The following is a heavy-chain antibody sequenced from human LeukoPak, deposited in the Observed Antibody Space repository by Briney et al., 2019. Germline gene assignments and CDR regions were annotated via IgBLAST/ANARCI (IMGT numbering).Heavy chain of an antibody. D-gene: IGHD3-16*02. J-gene: IGHJ1*01. CDR3: ARGLSAEYFQH. CDR1: GYTFTIYY. Sequence: ASVKVSCKASGYTFTIYYMHWVRQAPGQGLEWVGWINPNSGATNYAQKFHGRVTMTRDTSITTAYMELSRLRSDDTAVYYCARGLSAEYFQHWGQGTLVTVSS. V-gene: IGHV1-2*02. CDR2: INPNSGAT.